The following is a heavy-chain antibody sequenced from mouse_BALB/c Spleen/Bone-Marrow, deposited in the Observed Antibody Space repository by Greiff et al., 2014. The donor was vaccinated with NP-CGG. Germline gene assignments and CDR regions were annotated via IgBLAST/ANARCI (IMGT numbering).Heavy chain of an antibody. V-gene: IGHV5-6-5*01. J-gene: IGHJ4*01. CDR3: ARHYGYVDAMDY. Sequence: VQLKESGGGLVKPGESLKFSCAASGITVSSYTMSWVRQTPEKRLEWVAFITGDGTTYYPDSGKGRFTISRDNARNILYLQVSSLRSEDTAIYYCARHYGYVDAMDYWGQGTSVTVSS. D-gene: IGHD1-2*01. CDR1: GITVSSYT. CDR2: ITGDGTT.